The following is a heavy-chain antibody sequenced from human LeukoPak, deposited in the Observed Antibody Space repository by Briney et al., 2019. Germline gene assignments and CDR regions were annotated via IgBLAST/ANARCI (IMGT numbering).Heavy chain of an antibody. D-gene: IGHD3-16*01. CDR2: FDPEDGET. Sequence: ASVKVSCKVSGYTLTELSMHWVRQAPGKGLEWMGGFDPEDGETIYAQKFQGRVTITADKSTSTAYMELSSLRSEDTAVYYCARGITNYYYYVDVWGKGTTVTVSS. CDR3: ARGITNYYYYVDV. J-gene: IGHJ6*03. V-gene: IGHV1-24*01. CDR1: GYTLTELS.